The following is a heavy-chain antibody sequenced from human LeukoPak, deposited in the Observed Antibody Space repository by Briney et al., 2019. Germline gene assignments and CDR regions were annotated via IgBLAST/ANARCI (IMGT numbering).Heavy chain of an antibody. D-gene: IGHD4-17*01. CDR1: GGSISSSSYY. CDR2: IYYSGST. CDR3: ARKCDYGDYDDAFDI. Sequence: SETLSRTCTVSGGSISSSSYYWGWIRQPPGKGLEWIGSIYYSGSTYYNPSLKSRVTISVDTSKNQFSLKLSSVTAADTAVYYCARKCDYGDYDDAFDIWGQGTMVTVSS. V-gene: IGHV4-39*01. J-gene: IGHJ3*02.